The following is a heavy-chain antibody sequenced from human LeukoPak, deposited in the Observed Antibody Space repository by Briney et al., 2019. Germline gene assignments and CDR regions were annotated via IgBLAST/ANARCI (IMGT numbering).Heavy chain of an antibody. V-gene: IGHV3-23*01. CDR2: ISGSGDST. Sequence: AGGSLRLSCAASGFTFTSYDMNWVRQAPGKGLEWVSGISGSGDSTYYADSVRGRFTISRDSSKNTLFLQISSLRVEDTALYYCAILHHYAKWGQGTLVTVSS. CDR1: GFTFTSYD. CDR3: AILHHYAK. D-gene: IGHD2-8*01. J-gene: IGHJ3*01.